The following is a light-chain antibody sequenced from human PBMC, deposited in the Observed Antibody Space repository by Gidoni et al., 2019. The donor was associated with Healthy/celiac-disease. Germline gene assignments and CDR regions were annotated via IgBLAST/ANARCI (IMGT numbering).Light chain of an antibody. CDR1: QSVSSSY. Sequence: EIVLTQSPGTLSLSPGERATLSCRASQSVSSSYLAWYQQKPGQAPRLLIHGASSRATGIPDRFSGSGSGTDFTLTISRLEPEDFAVCYCQQYGSSPPYTFGQGTKLEIK. V-gene: IGKV3-20*01. CDR3: QQYGSSPPYT. CDR2: GAS. J-gene: IGKJ2*01.